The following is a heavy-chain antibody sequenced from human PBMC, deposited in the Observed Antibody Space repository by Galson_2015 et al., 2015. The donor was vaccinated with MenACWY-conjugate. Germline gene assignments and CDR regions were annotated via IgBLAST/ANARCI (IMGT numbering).Heavy chain of an antibody. D-gene: IGHD3-3*02. V-gene: IGHV3-7*03. CDR3: AREIALAL. CDR1: GFTFNNYW. Sequence: SLRLSCAASGFTFNNYWMSWVRQAPGKGLEWVANIKKDGSQKNYVDSVKGRFTIPRDNAKNSLYLQMNSLKVEDTAVYYCAREIALALWGQGTLVSVSS. CDR2: IKKDGSQK. J-gene: IGHJ4*02.